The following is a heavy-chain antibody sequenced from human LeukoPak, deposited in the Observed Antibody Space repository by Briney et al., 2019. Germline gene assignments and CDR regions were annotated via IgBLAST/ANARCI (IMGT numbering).Heavy chain of an antibody. CDR1: GYTFTSYD. D-gene: IGHD3-10*01. Sequence: ASVKVSCKASGYTFTSYDINWVRQATGQGLEWMGWMNPNSGNTGYAQKFQGRVTMTRNTSISTAYMELRSLRSEDTAVYYCARARSGSYYNNWFDPWGQGTLVTVSS. CDR3: ARARSGSYYNNWFDP. CDR2: MNPNSGNT. J-gene: IGHJ5*01. V-gene: IGHV1-8*01.